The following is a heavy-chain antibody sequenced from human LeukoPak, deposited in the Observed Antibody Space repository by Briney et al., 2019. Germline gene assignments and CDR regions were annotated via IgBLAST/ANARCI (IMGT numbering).Heavy chain of an antibody. CDR1: GFTFSSYA. J-gene: IGHJ4*02. Sequence: PGGSLRLSCAASGFTFSSYAMSWVRQAPGKGLEWVSAISGSGGSTYYADSVKGRFTISRDNSKNTLYPQMNSLRAEDTAVYYCAKRPGGIVGAYDYWGQGTLVTVSS. D-gene: IGHD1-26*01. V-gene: IGHV3-23*01. CDR3: AKRPGGIVGAYDY. CDR2: ISGSGGST.